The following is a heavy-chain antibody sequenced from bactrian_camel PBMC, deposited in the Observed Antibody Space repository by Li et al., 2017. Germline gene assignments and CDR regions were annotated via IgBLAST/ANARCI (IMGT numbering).Heavy chain of an antibody. Sequence: VQLVESGGGLVQPGGSLRLSCAVSGFTFSNYAMTWVRQAPGKGLEWVSRTNRGFTAVHADSVKGRFTISRDIANNTVYLQMNSLKSEDTATYYCVMWGELWVGNRGTQVTVS. D-gene: IGHD3*01. V-gene: IGHV3S40*01. CDR2: TNRGFTA. J-gene: IGHJ4*01. CDR1: GFTFSNYA.